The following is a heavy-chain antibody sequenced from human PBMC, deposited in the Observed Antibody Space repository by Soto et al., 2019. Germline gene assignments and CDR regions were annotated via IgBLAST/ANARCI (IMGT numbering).Heavy chain of an antibody. V-gene: IGHV4-30-4*01. CDR3: ARYYCTSTSCFLFDY. CDR1: GGSITSSDYY. CDR2: IYYSGST. J-gene: IGHJ4*02. D-gene: IGHD2-2*01. Sequence: SETLSLTCTVSGGSITSSDYYWSWFRQPPGKGLEWIGYIYYSGSTYYTPSLKSRLTISVDTSKNQFSLKLSSVTAADTAVYYCARYYCTSTSCFLFDYWGQGTLVTVSS.